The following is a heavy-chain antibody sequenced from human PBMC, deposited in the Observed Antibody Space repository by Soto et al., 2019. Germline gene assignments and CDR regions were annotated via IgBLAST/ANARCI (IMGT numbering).Heavy chain of an antibody. J-gene: IGHJ6*02. V-gene: IGHV3-30-3*01. CDR1: GFTFSSYA. CDR2: ISYDGSNK. D-gene: IGHD3-10*01. CDR3: ARELSIGSGSYGMDV. Sequence: QVQLVESGGGVVQPGRSLRLSCAASGFTFSSYAMHWVRQAPGKGLEWVAVISYDGSNKYYADSVKGRFTISRDNSKNTLYLQMNSLRAEDTAVYYCARELSIGSGSYGMDVWGQGTTVTVSS.